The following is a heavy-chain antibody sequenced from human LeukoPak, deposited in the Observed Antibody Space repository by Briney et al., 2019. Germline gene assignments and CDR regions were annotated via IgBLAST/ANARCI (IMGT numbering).Heavy chain of an antibody. CDR3: ATVRGFREY. Sequence: PGRSLRLSCAASGFSFSSYGMHWVRQAPGKGLEWVAVISKDGSNKHYADSVKGRITSSRDNAKNSLYLQMNNLRAEDTALYYCATVRGFREYWGQGTLVTVSS. CDR1: GFSFSSYG. J-gene: IGHJ4*02. D-gene: IGHD1-26*01. V-gene: IGHV3-30*03. CDR2: ISKDGSNK.